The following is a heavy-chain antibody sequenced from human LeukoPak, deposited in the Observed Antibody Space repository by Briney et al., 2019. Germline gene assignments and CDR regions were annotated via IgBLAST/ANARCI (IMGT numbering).Heavy chain of an antibody. J-gene: IGHJ4*02. CDR1: GFTFSNYT. D-gene: IGHD3-10*01. V-gene: IGHV3-30*01. CDR3: ARDSTYYYASGSSGPHYFDS. CDR2: ISNVETNT. Sequence: GGSLRLSCAASGFTFSNYTMHWVRQAPGKGLEWVAVISNVETNTYYADSVKGRFTISRDNSKNTLYLQLNSLRAEDTSVYYCARDSTYYYASGSSGPHYFDSWGQGTLVTVSS.